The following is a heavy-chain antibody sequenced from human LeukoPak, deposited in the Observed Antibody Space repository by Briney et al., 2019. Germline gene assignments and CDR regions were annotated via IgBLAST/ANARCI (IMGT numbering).Heavy chain of an antibody. V-gene: IGHV3-15*01. CDR2: IKSKTDGGTT. CDR1: GFTFSSYA. D-gene: IGHD3-3*01. CDR3: TTAYYDFWSGYYVDY. J-gene: IGHJ4*02. Sequence: GGSLRLSCAASGFTFSSYAMSWVRQAPGKGLEWVGRIKSKTDGGTTDYAAPVKGRFTISRDDSKNTLYLQMNSLKTEDTAVYYCTTAYYDFWSGYYVDYWGQGTLVTVSS.